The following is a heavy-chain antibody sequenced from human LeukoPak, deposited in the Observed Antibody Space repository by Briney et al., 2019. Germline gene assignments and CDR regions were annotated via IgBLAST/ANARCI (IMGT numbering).Heavy chain of an antibody. Sequence: SETLSLTCAVSGYSISSSNWWGWIRQPPGKGLEWIGYIYYSGSTYYNPSLKSRVTTSVDTSKNQFSLKLSSVTAVDTAVYYCARNRYDFWSGLMTGPDDAFDVWGQGTMVTVSS. D-gene: IGHD3-3*01. J-gene: IGHJ3*01. CDR2: IYYSGST. CDR3: ARNRYDFWSGLMTGPDDAFDV. CDR1: GYSISSSNW. V-gene: IGHV4-28*01.